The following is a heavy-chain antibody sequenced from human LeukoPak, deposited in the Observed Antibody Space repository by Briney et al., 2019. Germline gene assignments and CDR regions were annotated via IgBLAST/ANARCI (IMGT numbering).Heavy chain of an antibody. CDR1: GGSISSSSYY. J-gene: IGHJ3*02. CDR2: IYYSGST. CDR3: ARGLNNRKSGRRFDVFEI. Sequence: SETLSLTCTVSGGSISSSSYYWGWIRQPPGKGLEWIGSIYYSGSTNYNPSLKSRVTISADTSKNQFSLRLTSVTAADTAAYYCARGLNNRKSGRRFDVFEIWGQGTMVTVSS. D-gene: IGHD1-14*01. V-gene: IGHV4-39*07.